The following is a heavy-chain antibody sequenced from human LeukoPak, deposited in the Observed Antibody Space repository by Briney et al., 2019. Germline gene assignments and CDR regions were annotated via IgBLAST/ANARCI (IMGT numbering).Heavy chain of an antibody. CDR2: IYYSGST. Sequence: SETLSLTCTVSGGSISSYYWSWIRQPPGKGLEWIGYIYYSGSTKYNPSLKSRVTISVDTSKNQFSLKLSSVTAADTAVYYCARYRGKTTVSSLDWFDPWGQGTLVTVPS. CDR1: GGSISSYY. D-gene: IGHD4-11*01. J-gene: IGHJ5*02. V-gene: IGHV4-59*01. CDR3: ARYRGKTTVSSLDWFDP.